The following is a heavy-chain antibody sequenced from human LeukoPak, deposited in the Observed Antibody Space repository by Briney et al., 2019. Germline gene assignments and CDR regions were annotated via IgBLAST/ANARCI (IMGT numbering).Heavy chain of an antibody. Sequence: SETLSLTCTVSGGSISSYYWSWIRQPPGKGLEWIGYIYYSGSTNYNPSLKRRVTISVDTSKNQFSLKLSSVTAADTAVYYCARDFTRGGSYYDFWSGTSLGFDPWGQGTLVTVSS. V-gene: IGHV4-59*12. D-gene: IGHD3-3*01. CDR3: ARDFTRGGSYYDFWSGTSLGFDP. J-gene: IGHJ5*02. CDR2: IYYSGST. CDR1: GGSISSYY.